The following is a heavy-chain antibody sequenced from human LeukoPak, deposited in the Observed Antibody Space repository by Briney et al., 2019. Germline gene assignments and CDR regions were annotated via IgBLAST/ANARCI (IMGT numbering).Heavy chain of an antibody. D-gene: IGHD3-10*01. J-gene: IGHJ4*02. V-gene: IGHV3-53*01. CDR2: IYSSGPI. CDR1: GFIFSNNY. Sequence: GGSLRLSCVASGFIFSNNYMSWVRQAPGKGLEWVSVIYSSGPIFYADSVKGRFTISIDSSKNALYLQMNSLRADDTAVYYCARHRGSYFDYWGQGSLVTVSS. CDR3: ARHRGSYFDY.